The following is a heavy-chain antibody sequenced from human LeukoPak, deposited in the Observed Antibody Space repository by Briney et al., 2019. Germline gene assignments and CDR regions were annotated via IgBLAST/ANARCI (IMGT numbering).Heavy chain of an antibody. J-gene: IGHJ4*02. CDR1: GFTVSSNY. Sequence: GGSLRLSCAASGFTVSSNYMSWVRQAPGKGLEWVSVIYSGGSTYYADSVKSRFTISRDNSKNTLYLQMNSLRAEDTAVYYCARELGYSSAYFDYWGQGTLVTVSS. V-gene: IGHV3-53*01. CDR2: IYSGGST. D-gene: IGHD6-19*01. CDR3: ARELGYSSAYFDY.